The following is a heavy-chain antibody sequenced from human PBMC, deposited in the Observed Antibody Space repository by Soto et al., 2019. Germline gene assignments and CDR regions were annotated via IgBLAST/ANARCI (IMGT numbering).Heavy chain of an antibody. V-gene: IGHV4-4*07. J-gene: IGHJ5*02. CDR2: IHGSGSA. CDR3: ARSSHKESWFDP. CDR1: NGSISNFY. Sequence: SETLSLTCTVSNGSISNFYWHWIRQSAGKGLEWIGRIHGSGSATYNPSLRSRVTMSVDTSKNQFSLKVNSVTGADTAVYYCARSSHKESWFDPWGQGTLVTVSS. D-gene: IGHD6-13*01.